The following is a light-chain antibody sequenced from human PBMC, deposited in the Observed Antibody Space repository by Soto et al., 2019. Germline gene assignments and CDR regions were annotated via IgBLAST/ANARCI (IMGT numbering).Light chain of an antibody. J-gene: IGLJ2*01. CDR3: CSYAGSNNFVV. CDR1: SSDVGGYNY. CDR2: EVN. Sequence: QSVLTQPPSASGSPGQSVTISCTGTSSDVGGYNYVSWYQQHPGKAPKLIIYEVNKRPSGVSDRFSGSKSGNTASLTVSGLQADDEADYYCCSYAGSNNFVVFGGGTKVTVL. V-gene: IGLV2-8*01.